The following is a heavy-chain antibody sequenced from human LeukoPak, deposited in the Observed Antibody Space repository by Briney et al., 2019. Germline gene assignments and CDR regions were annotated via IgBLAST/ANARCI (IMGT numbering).Heavy chain of an antibody. D-gene: IGHD3-22*01. CDR1: GGSISSYY. Sequence: SETLSLTCTVSGGSISSYYWSWIRQPPGKGLEWIGYIYYSGSTTYNPSLKSRVTISVDTSKDQFSLKLTSVTAADTAVYYCARGTMMVGPWGQGTLVTVSS. CDR3: ARGTMMVGP. CDR2: IYYSGST. J-gene: IGHJ5*02. V-gene: IGHV4-59*01.